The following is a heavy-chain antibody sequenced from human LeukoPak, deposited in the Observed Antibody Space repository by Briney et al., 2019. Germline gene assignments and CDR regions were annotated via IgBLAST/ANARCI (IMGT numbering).Heavy chain of an antibody. Sequence: VASVKVSCKASGYTFTTYGISWVRQAPGQGLEWMGWINPNSGGTNYAQKFQGRVTMTRDTSISTAYMELSRLRSDDTAVYYCARDGGSGSYFENWFDPWGQGTLVTVSS. J-gene: IGHJ5*02. CDR3: ARDGGSGSYFENWFDP. CDR1: GYTFTTYG. V-gene: IGHV1-2*02. CDR2: INPNSGGT. D-gene: IGHD1-26*01.